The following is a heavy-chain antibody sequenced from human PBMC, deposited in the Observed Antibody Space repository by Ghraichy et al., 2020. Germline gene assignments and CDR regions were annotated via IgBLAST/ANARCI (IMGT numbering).Heavy chain of an antibody. CDR1: GGSFSGYY. Sequence: SETLSLTCAVYGGSFSGYYWSWIRQPPGKGLEWIGEINHSGSTNYNPSLKSRVTISVDTSKNQFSLKLSSVTAADTAVYYCARGLLWSKAGRAAFDYWGQGTLVTVSS. D-gene: IGHD6-19*01. V-gene: IGHV4-34*01. J-gene: IGHJ4*02. CDR3: ARGLLWSKAGRAAFDY. CDR2: INHSGST.